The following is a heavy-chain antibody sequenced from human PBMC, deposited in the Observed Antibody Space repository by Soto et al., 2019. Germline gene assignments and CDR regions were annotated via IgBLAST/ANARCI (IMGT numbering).Heavy chain of an antibody. Sequence: QVQLVQSGAEVKKPGASVKVSCKASGYTFTGYYMHWVRQAPGQGLEWMGWINANSGGTNYEQKFQGWVTMTRDTSISTAYMELSRLISDDTAVYYCARAPHFWSGYSGGYGMDVWGQGTTVTVSS. D-gene: IGHD3-3*01. CDR3: ARAPHFWSGYSGGYGMDV. CDR1: GYTFTGYY. V-gene: IGHV1-2*04. CDR2: INANSGGT. J-gene: IGHJ6*02.